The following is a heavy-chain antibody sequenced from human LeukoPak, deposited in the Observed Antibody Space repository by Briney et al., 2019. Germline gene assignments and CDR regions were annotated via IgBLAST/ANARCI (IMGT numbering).Heavy chain of an antibody. V-gene: IGHV4-59*01. D-gene: IGHD4-17*01. CDR3: ARVGYGDYDFDY. CDR1: XXSXSSYY. CDR2: IYYSGST. Sequence: XLTCXXSXXSXSSYYXSWLRQPPGKGLEGIGYIYYSGSTNYNPSLKSRVTISVDTSKNQFSLKLSSVTAADTAVYYCARVGYGDYDFDYWGQGTLVTVSS. J-gene: IGHJ4*02.